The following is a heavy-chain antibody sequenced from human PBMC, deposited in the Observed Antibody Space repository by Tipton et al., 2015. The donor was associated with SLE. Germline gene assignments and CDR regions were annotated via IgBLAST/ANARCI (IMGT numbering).Heavy chain of an antibody. CDR2: ISSSGSTI. D-gene: IGHD1-26*01. CDR3: ARELGIVGATGYYYGMDV. V-gene: IGHV3-48*03. J-gene: IGHJ6*02. Sequence: SLRLSCVASEFTFSTYEMNWVRQAPGRGLEWVSYISSSGSTIYYADSVKGRFTISRDNAENALYLQMTSLRAEDTAVYYCARELGIVGATGYYYGMDVWGQGTTVTVSS. CDR1: EFTFSTYE.